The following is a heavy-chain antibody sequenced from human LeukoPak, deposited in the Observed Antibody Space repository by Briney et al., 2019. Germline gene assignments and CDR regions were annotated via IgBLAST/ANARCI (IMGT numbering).Heavy chain of an antibody. CDR1: GGSISSDH. Sequence: PSETLSFTCSVSGGSISSDHWNWIRQTPGKGLEWIGCIYYSGRTYYNPSLKSRVTISVDMSKSQFSLRLTSVTAADTAVYYCARKNDFEIWGQGTLVTVS. V-gene: IGHV4-59*01. J-gene: IGHJ3*02. CDR3: ARKNDFEI. D-gene: IGHD2/OR15-2a*01. CDR2: IYYSGRT.